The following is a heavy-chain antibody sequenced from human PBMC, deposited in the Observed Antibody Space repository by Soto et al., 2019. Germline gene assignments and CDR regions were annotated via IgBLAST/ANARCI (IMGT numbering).Heavy chain of an antibody. Sequence: GGSLRLSCAASGFTFSGSAMHWVRQASGKGLEWVGRIRSKANSYATAYAASVKGRFTISRDNAKNSLYLQMNSLRAEDTAVYYCARDLDGIDVWGQGTTVTVSS. J-gene: IGHJ6*02. CDR2: IRSKANSYAT. V-gene: IGHV3-73*01. CDR3: ARDLDGIDV. CDR1: GFTFSGSA.